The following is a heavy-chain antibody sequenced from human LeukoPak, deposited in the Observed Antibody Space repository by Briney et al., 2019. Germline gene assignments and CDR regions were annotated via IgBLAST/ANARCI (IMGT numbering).Heavy chain of an antibody. V-gene: IGHV4-39*01. CDR1: GDSIHNDSHS. Sequence: SETLSLTCTVSGDSIHNDSHSWGWIRQPPGKGLEWIANVYSSGTIYYNPALKSRATISVGTSKNQVSLRLSSVTAADAAVYYCARSGDCSGTDCYGRDHYYGIDVWGQGTTVVVSS. CDR3: ARSGDCSGTDCYGRDHYYGIDV. J-gene: IGHJ6*02. CDR2: VYSSGTI. D-gene: IGHD2-15*01.